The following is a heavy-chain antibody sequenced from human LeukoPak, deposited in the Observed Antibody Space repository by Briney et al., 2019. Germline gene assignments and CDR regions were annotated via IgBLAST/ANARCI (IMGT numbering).Heavy chain of an antibody. CDR3: ARDLGVYYFDY. D-gene: IGHD3-16*01. J-gene: IGHJ4*02. V-gene: IGHV1-69*04. CDR1: GGTFSSYA. CDR2: IIPILGIA. Sequence: SVKVSCKASGGTFSSYAISWVRQAPGQGLEWMGRIIPILGIANYAQKFQGRVTITADKSTNTAYMELSSLRSEDTAVYYCARDLGVYYFDYWGQGTLVTVSS.